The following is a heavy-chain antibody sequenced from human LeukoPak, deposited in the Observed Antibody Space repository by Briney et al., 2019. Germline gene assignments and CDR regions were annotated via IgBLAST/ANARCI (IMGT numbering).Heavy chain of an antibody. J-gene: IGHJ4*02. Sequence: ASVKVSCKASGYTFTSYDINRVRQATGQGLEWMGWMNPNSGNTGYAQKFQGRVTITRNTSISTAYMELSSLRSEDTAVYYCAVNYYDSSGPLNWGQGTLVTVSS. D-gene: IGHD3-22*01. CDR2: MNPNSGNT. V-gene: IGHV1-8*03. CDR1: GYTFTSYD. CDR3: AVNYYDSSGPLN.